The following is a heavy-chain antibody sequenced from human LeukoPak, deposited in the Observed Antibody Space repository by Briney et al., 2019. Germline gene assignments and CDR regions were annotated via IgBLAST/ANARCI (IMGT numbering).Heavy chain of an antibody. J-gene: IGHJ6*02. V-gene: IGHV3-9*01. D-gene: IGHD6-19*01. CDR3: AKDRSSGWYDYYYYGMDV. CDR2: ISWNSGSI. Sequence: GGSLRLSCAASGFTFSSYGMHWVRQAPGKGLEWVSGISWNSGSIGYADSVKGRFTISRDNAKNSLYLQMNSLRAEDTALYYCAKDRSSGWYDYYYYGMDVWGQGTTVTVSS. CDR1: GFTFSSYG.